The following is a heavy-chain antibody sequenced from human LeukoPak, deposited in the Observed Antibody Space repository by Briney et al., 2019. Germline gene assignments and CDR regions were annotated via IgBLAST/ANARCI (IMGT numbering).Heavy chain of an antibody. CDR3: ARKAGSGSYYIDWFDP. CDR2: IIPIFGTA. V-gene: IGHV1-69*13. D-gene: IGHD3-10*01. CDR1: GGTFSSYA. Sequence: SVKVSCKASGGTFSSYAISWVRQAPGQGLEWMGGIIPIFGTANYARKFQGRVTITADESTSTAYMELSSLRSEDTAVYYCARKAGSGSYYIDWFDPWGQGTLVTVSS. J-gene: IGHJ5*02.